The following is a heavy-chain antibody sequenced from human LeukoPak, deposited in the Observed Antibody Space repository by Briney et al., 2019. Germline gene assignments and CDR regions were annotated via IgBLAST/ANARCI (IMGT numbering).Heavy chain of an antibody. CDR2: ISSSGSTI. Sequence: PGGSLRLSCAASGFTFSSYSMNWVRQAPGKGLEWVSYISSSGSTIYYADSVKGRFTISRDNAKNSLYLQMNSLRPEDTAVYYCAKDPRISGWYGYCDYWGQGTLVTVSS. CDR3: AKDPRISGWYGYCDY. J-gene: IGHJ4*02. D-gene: IGHD6-19*01. V-gene: IGHV3-48*04. CDR1: GFTFSSYS.